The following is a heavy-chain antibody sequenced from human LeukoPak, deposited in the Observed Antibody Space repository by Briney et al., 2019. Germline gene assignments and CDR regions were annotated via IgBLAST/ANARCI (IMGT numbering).Heavy chain of an antibody. CDR2: IIPIFGTA. CDR1: GGTFSSYA. J-gene: IGHJ4*02. V-gene: IGHV1-69*06. CDR3: ARDSGADIVVVPAASDY. Sequence: SVTVSFKASGGTFSSYAISWLRQAPGQGLEWMGGIIPIFGTANYSQKFQGRVTITADKSTSTAYMELSSLRSEDTAVYYCARDSGADIVVVPAASDYWGQGTLVTVSS. D-gene: IGHD2-2*01.